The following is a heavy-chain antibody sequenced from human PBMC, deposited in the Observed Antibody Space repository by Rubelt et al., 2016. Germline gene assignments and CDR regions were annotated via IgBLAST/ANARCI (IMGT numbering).Heavy chain of an antibody. J-gene: IGHJ4*02. CDR1: GYTFTTFG. CDR3: ARGGIYSPDY. CDR2: INPNSGNT. V-gene: IGHV1-18*01. D-gene: IGHD3-16*01. Sequence: QVQLVQSGAEVKKPGASVKVSCKTSGYTFTTFGISWIRQAPGQGLEWMGWINPNSGNTNYAQKLQGRVTMTTDTSTMTAYMELRSLRSDDTAVYYCARGGIYSPDYWGQGTLVTVSS.